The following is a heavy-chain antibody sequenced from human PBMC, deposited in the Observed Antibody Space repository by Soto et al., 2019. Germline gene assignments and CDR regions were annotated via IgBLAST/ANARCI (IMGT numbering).Heavy chain of an antibody. CDR1: GGAISSGGYY. CDR3: ARDRPRGDYSGGYDY. CDR2: IYYSGST. Sequence: QVQLQESGPGLVKPSQTLSLTCTVSGGAISSGGYYWSWIRQHPGKGLEWIGYIYYSGSTYYNPSSKGRVTMSVDTAKNQFSLRLSSVTAADTALYYCARDRPRGDYSGGYDYWGQGTLVTVSS. V-gene: IGHV4-31*03. D-gene: IGHD4-17*01. J-gene: IGHJ4*02.